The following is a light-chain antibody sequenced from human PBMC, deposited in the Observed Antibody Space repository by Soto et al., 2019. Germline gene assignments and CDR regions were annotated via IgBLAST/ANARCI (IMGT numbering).Light chain of an antibody. CDR3: QSYDSSPPVV. CDR2: GNS. Sequence: QSVLTQPPSVSGAPGQRVTISCTGSSSNIGAGYDVHWYQQLPGTAPKLLIYGNSNRPSGVPDRFSGSKSGTSASLAITGLHAEDEADYYCQSYDSSPPVVFGGGTKLTVL. J-gene: IGLJ2*01. V-gene: IGLV1-40*01. CDR1: SSNIGAGYD.